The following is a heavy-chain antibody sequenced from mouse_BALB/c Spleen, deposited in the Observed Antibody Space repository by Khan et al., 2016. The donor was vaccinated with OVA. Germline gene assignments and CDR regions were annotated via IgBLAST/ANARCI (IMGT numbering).Heavy chain of an antibody. J-gene: IGHJ3*01. D-gene: IGHD1-1*01. Sequence: QVQLKQSGPGLVAPSQSLSITCTVSGFSLTTYGVHWVRQPPGKGLVWLGVIWAGGSTNYNSALMSRLSISKDNSKSQAFLIMNSLQTDDTAMYYCARAYYYGAWFAYWGQGTLVTVSA. V-gene: IGHV2-9*02. CDR3: ARAYYYGAWFAY. CDR1: GFSLTTYG. CDR2: IWAGGST.